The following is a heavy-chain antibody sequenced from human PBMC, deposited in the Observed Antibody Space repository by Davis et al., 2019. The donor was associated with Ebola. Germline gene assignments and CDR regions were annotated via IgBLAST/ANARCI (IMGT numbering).Heavy chain of an antibody. CDR1: GGSITSSY. CDR3: ARRRGYYYYYGMDV. J-gene: IGHJ6*02. Sequence: GSLRLSCTVSGGSITSSYWSWIRQPPGKGLEWIGYIYYSGSTYYNPSLKSRVTISVDTSKNQFSLKLSSVTAADTAVYYCARRRGYYYYYGMDVWGQGTTVTVSS. CDR2: IYYSGST. V-gene: IGHV4-59*04.